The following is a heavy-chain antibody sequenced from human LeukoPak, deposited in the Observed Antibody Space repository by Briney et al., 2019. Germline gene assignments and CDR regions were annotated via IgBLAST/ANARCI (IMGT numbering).Heavy chain of an antibody. CDR1: GFTFSSYW. CDR2: INSDGSST. CDR3: ARQAGYYDFWSGYNWFDP. J-gene: IGHJ5*02. V-gene: IGHV3-74*01. D-gene: IGHD3-3*01. Sequence: GGSLRLSCAASGFTFSSYWMHWVRQAPGKGLVWVSRINSDGSSTSYADSVKGRFTISRDNAKNTLYPQMNSLRAEDTAVYYCARQAGYYDFWSGYNWFDPWGQGTLVTVSS.